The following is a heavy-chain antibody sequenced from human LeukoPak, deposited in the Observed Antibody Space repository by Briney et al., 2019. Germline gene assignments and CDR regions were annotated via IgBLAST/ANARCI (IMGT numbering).Heavy chain of an antibody. V-gene: IGHV3-21*01. D-gene: IGHD3-10*01. Sequence: GGSLRLSCAASGFTFSSYSMNWVRLAPGKGLEWVSSISSSSSYIYYADSVKGRFTISRDNAKNSLYLQMNSLRAEDTAVYYCGRGMRDYYGLDYWGQGILVTVSS. J-gene: IGHJ4*02. CDR1: GFTFSSYS. CDR3: GRGMRDYYGLDY. CDR2: ISSSSSYI.